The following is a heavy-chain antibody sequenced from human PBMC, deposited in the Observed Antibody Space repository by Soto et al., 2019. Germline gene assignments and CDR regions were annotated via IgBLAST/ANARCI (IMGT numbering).Heavy chain of an antibody. J-gene: IGHJ4*02. V-gene: IGHV3-72*01. CDR2: SRNKANSYNP. CDR3: ARDTGGSYDY. Sequence: EVKLVESGGGLVQPGGSLRLSCAASGFSFSDYYMDWVRQVPGKGLEWVGRSRNKANSYNPEYAPSVKDRFSISRDNSKDSMYLQMNSLKNEDTAVYYCARDTGGSYDYWGQGALVTVSS. CDR1: GFSFSDYY. D-gene: IGHD3-16*01.